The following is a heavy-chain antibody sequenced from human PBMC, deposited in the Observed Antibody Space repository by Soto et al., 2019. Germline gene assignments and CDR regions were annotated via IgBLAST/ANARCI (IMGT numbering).Heavy chain of an antibody. CDR2: IYTSGST. J-gene: IGHJ6*02. CDR3: ARDRWLRSPAYYYGMDV. V-gene: IGHV4-4*07. D-gene: IGHD5-12*01. CDR1: GGSISSYY. Sequence: SETLSLTCTVSGGSISSYYRSWIRQPAGKGLEWIGRIYTSGSTNYNPSLKSRVTMSVDTSKNQFSLKLSSVTAADTAVYYCARDRWLRSPAYYYGMDVWGQGTTVTVSS.